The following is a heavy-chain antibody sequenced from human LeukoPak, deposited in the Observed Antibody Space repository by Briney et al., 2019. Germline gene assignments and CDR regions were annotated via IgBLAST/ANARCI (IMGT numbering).Heavy chain of an antibody. CDR2: IYHSGST. V-gene: IGHV4-4*02. J-gene: IGHJ4*02. CDR1: GGSISSSNW. CDR3: ARGRVAAAGTPHY. Sequence: SETLSLTCAVSGGSISSSNWWSWVRQPPGKGLEWIGEIYHSGSTNYNPSLKSRVTISVDKSKNQFSLKLSSVTAADTAVYYCARGRVAAAGTPHYWGQGTLVTVSS. D-gene: IGHD6-13*01.